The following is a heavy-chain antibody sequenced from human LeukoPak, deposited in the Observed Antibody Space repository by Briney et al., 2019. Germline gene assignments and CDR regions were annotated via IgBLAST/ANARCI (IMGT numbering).Heavy chain of an antibody. CDR1: GFIFSPYS. J-gene: IGHJ4*02. CDR2: ISSASTTI. D-gene: IGHD2-15*01. CDR3: ATEGGPPIERY. V-gene: IGHV3-48*01. Sequence: GGSLRLSCAASGFIFSPYSMNWVRQAPGKGLEWVSYISSASTTIYYADSVKGRFTISRDNAKNSLFLHMNSLRAEDTAVYYCATEGGPPIERYWGQGTLVTVSS.